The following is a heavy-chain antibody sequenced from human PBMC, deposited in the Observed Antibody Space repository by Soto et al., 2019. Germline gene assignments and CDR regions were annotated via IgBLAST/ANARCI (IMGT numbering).Heavy chain of an antibody. J-gene: IGHJ3*02. V-gene: IGHV1-46*01. Sequence: EASVKVSCKASGYTFTSYYMHWVRQAPGQGLEWMGIINPSGGSTSYAQKFQGRVTMTRDTSTSTVYMELSSLRSEDTAVYYCARGLGYYDSSGPPEAFDIWGQGTMVTVSS. D-gene: IGHD3-22*01. CDR1: GYTFTSYY. CDR3: ARGLGYYDSSGPPEAFDI. CDR2: INPSGGST.